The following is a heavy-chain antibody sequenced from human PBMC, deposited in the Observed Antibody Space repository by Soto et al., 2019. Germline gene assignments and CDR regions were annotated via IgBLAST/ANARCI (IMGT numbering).Heavy chain of an antibody. D-gene: IGHD6-25*01. Sequence: PSETLSLTCAVSGYSISSGYYWGWIRQTPGKGLEWIASIYHSGSTYYNPSLKSRVTISVDTSKNQFSLKLTSVTAADSAAYYCEGGAATVSSGWFDPWGQGIMVTVSS. CDR1: GYSISSGYY. CDR3: EGGAATVSSGWFDP. CDR2: IYHSGST. V-gene: IGHV4-38-2*01. J-gene: IGHJ5*02.